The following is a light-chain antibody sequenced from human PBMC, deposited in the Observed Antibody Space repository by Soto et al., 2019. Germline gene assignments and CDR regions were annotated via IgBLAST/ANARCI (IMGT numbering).Light chain of an antibody. Sequence: TVMTQSPATLSVSPGERPTLSCRASQSVYSNLAWYQQKPGQAPRLLIYDASTRATGIPARFSGSGSGTEFTLTISSLQSEDFPVYYCQQYNTWPLTFGPGTKVDIK. CDR1: QSVYSN. CDR2: DAS. J-gene: IGKJ3*01. V-gene: IGKV3-15*01. CDR3: QQYNTWPLT.